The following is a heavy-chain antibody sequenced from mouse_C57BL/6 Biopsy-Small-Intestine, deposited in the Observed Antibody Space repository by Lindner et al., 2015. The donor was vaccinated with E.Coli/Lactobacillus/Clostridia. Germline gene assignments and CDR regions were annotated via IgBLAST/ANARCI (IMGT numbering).Heavy chain of an antibody. CDR2: IYPGGGYT. D-gene: IGHD3-3*01. CDR3: ARGTDYFDY. J-gene: IGHJ2*01. CDR1: GYTFTNYW. Sequence: VQLQESGAELVRPGTSVKMSCKASGYTFTNYWLAWAKQRPGHGLEWIGDIYPGGGYTNYNEKFKGKATLTADKSSSTAYMQFSSLTSEDSAIYYRARGTDYFDYWGQGTTLTVSS. V-gene: IGHV1-63*01.